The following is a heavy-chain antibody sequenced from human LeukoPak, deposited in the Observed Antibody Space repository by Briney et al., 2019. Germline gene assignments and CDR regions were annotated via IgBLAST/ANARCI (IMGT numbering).Heavy chain of an antibody. D-gene: IGHD3-22*01. J-gene: IGHJ4*02. CDR2: TWYHGNNK. Sequence: TGGSLRLSCEASGFTFSGYGMHWVRQAPGKGLEWVSGTWYHGNNKYYADSVKGRFTISRDNSKNTLYLQMNSLRAEDTAVYYCARDEDYYDSSGYFDYWGQGTLVTVSS. CDR3: ARDEDYYDSSGYFDY. CDR1: GFTFSGYG. V-gene: IGHV3-33*01.